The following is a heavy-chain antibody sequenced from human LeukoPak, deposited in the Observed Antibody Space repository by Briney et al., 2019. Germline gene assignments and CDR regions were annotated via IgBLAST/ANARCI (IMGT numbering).Heavy chain of an antibody. Sequence: ASVKVSCKASGHTFTGYYMHWVRQAPGQGLEWMGWINPNSGGTNYAQNFQGRVTMTRDTSISTAYMEVSRLRSDDTAVYYCAREDSSGYDYWGQGTLVTVS. V-gene: IGHV1-2*02. CDR2: INPNSGGT. D-gene: IGHD3-22*01. CDR1: GHTFTGYY. CDR3: AREDSSGYDY. J-gene: IGHJ4*02.